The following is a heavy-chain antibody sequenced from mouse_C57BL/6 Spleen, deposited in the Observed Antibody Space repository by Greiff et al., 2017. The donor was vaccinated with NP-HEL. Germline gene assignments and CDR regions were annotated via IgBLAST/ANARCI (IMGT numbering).Heavy chain of an antibody. CDR2: IDPSDSET. CDR1: GYTFTSYW. J-gene: IGHJ3*01. CDR3: ARRSEIYYGNYGEFAY. D-gene: IGHD2-1*01. V-gene: IGHV1-52*01. Sequence: VQLQQPGAELVRPGSSVKLSCKASGYTFTSYWMHWVKQRPIQGLEWIGNIDPSDSETHYNQKFKDKATLTVDKSSSTAYMQLSSLTSEDSAVYYCARRSEIYYGNYGEFAYWGQGTLVTVSA.